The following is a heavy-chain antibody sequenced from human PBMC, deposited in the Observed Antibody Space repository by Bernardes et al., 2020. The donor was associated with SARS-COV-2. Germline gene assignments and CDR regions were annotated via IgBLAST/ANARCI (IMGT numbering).Heavy chain of an antibody. CDR1: GFTFSDYY. Sequence: GGSLRLSCAASGFTFSDYYMSWIRQAPGKGLEWVSYIGSSGTTIYYADSVKGRFTISRDNAKKSLYLQMNSLRAEDTAVYYCARDRRDGYNYWYFDLWGRGTLVTVSS. J-gene: IGHJ2*01. V-gene: IGHV3-11*01. CDR3: ARDRRDGYNYWYFDL. D-gene: IGHD5-12*01. CDR2: IGSSGTTI.